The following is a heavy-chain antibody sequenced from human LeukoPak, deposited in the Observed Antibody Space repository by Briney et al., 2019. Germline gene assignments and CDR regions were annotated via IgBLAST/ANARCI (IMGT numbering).Heavy chain of an antibody. J-gene: IGHJ5*02. CDR1: GGTFSSYA. Sequence: GASVKVSCKASGGTFSSYATSWVRQAPGQGLEWMGGIIPIFGTANYAQKFQGRVTITTDESTSTAYMELSSLRSEDTAVYYCARDRCSSTSCYRWFDPWGQGTLVTVSS. D-gene: IGHD2-2*02. V-gene: IGHV1-69*05. CDR3: ARDRCSSTSCYRWFDP. CDR2: IIPIFGTA.